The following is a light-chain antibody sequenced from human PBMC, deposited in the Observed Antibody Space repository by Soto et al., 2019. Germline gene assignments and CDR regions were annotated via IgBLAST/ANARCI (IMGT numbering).Light chain of an antibody. V-gene: IGKV3-15*01. Sequence: EIVMTQSPATLSVSPGARATLSCRASQSVSSNLAWYQQKPGQAPRLLIYGASTRATGIPARFSGSGSGTEFTLTISSLQSEDFSVYYCQHYNNWPRTFGQGTKVEIQ. CDR3: QHYNNWPRT. J-gene: IGKJ1*01. CDR2: GAS. CDR1: QSVSSN.